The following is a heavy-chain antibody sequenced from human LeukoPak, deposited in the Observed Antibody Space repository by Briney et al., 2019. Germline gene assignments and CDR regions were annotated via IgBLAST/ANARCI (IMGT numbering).Heavy chain of an antibody. J-gene: IGHJ4*02. CDR3: ASGYYGTRTLAFDY. V-gene: IGHV4-59*01. CDR2: IYYSGST. Sequence: SETLSLTCAVYGGSFSSYYWSWIRQPPGKGLEWIGYIYYSGSTNYNPSLKSRVTISVDTSKNQFSLKLSSVTAADTAVYYCASGYYGTRTLAFDYWGQGTLVTVSS. CDR1: GGSFSSYY. D-gene: IGHD4-17*01.